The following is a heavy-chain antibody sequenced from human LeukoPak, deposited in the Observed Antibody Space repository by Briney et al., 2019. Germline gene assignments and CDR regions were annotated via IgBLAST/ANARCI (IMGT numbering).Heavy chain of an antibody. J-gene: IGHJ4*02. D-gene: IGHD6-19*01. Sequence: GGSLRLSCAASGFTFSSYGMHWVRQAPGKGLEWVAFIRYDGSNKYYADSVKGRFTISRDNSKNSLYLQMNSLRAEDTAVYYCARGGAVAGYKVDYWGQGTLVTVSS. CDR2: IRYDGSNK. V-gene: IGHV3-30*02. CDR1: GFTFSSYG. CDR3: ARGGAVAGYKVDY.